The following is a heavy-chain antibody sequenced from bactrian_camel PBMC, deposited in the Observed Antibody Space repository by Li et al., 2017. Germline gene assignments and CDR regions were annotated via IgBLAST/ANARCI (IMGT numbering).Heavy chain of an antibody. V-gene: IGHV3S40*01. CDR2: IWTGGGST. D-gene: IGHD6*01. CDR1: GFAFRDYD. J-gene: IGHJ6*01. CDR3: AACSIYGGNWCLFQAFGGAWLGY. Sequence: DVQLVESGGELVQPGGSLRISCVASGFAFRDYDLSWFRQALGKEREGVAAIWTGGGSTYYADFVKGRFTISQDNAQNTVYLQMSSLKPEDTAMYYCAACSIYGGNWCLFQAFGGAWLGYWGQGTQVTVS.